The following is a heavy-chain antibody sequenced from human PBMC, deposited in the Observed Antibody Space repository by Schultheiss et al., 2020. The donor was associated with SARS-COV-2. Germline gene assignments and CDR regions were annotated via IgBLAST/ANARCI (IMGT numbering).Heavy chain of an antibody. Sequence: GESLKISCKASGFTFSSYAMSWVRQAPGKGLEWVAAISGSGGSTYYADSVKGRFTISRDNSKNTLYLQMNSLRAEDTAVYYCASSQYNPKQQLVEEPFDYWGEGTLVTVSS. J-gene: IGHJ4*02. CDR2: ISGSGGST. V-gene: IGHV3-23*01. CDR3: ASSQYNPKQQLVEEPFDY. CDR1: GFTFSSYA. D-gene: IGHD6-13*01.